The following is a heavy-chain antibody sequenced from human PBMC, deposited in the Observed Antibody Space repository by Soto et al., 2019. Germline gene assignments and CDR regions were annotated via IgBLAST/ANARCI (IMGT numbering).Heavy chain of an antibody. D-gene: IGHD1-1*01. V-gene: IGHV6-1*01. CDR2: TYYRSKWNN. CDR1: GNNVSTNSAG. CDR3: ARNSWNAPPAFDF. J-gene: IGHJ4*02. Sequence: SQTLSLTCVISGNNVSTNSAGRNWIRQSPSRGLDWLGRTYYRSKWNNDYAASVKGRITVNPDTSKNQFSLQLNSVTPEDTGVYYCARNSWNAPPAFDFWGQGIQVTVSS.